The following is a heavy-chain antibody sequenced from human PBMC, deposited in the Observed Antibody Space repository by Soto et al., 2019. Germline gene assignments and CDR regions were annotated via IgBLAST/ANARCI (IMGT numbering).Heavy chain of an antibody. CDR1: GGSISSYY. J-gene: IGHJ4*02. CDR3: ARDLGLRYFDWLTFGY. V-gene: IGHV4-59*01. Sequence: SETLSLTCTVSGGSISSYYWSWIRQPPGKGLEWIGYIYYSGSTNYNPSLKSRVTISVDTSKNQFSLKLSSVTAADTAVYYCARDLGLRYFDWLTFGYWGQGTLVTVSS. D-gene: IGHD3-9*01. CDR2: IYYSGST.